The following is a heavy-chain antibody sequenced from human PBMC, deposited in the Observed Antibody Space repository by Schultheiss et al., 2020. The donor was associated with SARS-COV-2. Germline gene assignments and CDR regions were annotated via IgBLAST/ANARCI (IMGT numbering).Heavy chain of an antibody. CDR2: IYYSGAT. Sequence: SETLSLTCSVSGGSISYYYWSWIRQPPGKGLEWIGYIYYSGATNYNPSLKSRVTISADTSKNQFSLKLNSVTAADTAVYYCASTSDIVVAVATTWGQGTTVTVSS. V-gene: IGHV4-59*01. CDR1: GGSISYYY. J-gene: IGHJ6*02. D-gene: IGHD2-15*01. CDR3: ASTSDIVVAVATT.